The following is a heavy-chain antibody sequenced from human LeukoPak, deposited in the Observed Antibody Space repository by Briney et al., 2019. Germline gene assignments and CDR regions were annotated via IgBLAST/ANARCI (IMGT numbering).Heavy chain of an antibody. CDR2: INPNSGGT. J-gene: IGHJ4*02. CDR1: GYTFTGYY. D-gene: IGHD3-10*01. V-gene: IGHV1-2*02. Sequence: GASVKVSCKSTGYTFTGYYMHCVRQAPRPRLEWMEWINPNSGGTNYAQKFQGRITMTRDTSISTAYMELSRLRSDDTALYYCSRAIIATVRGVMLALGYWGQGTLVSVYS. CDR3: SRAIIATVRGVMLALGY.